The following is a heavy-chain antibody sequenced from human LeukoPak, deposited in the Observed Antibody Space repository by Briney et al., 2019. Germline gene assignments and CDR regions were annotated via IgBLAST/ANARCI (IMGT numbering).Heavy chain of an antibody. CDR3: ARCTYYYDSSGYKYYFDY. CDR2: IYCSGST. D-gene: IGHD3-22*01. V-gene: IGHV4-59*01. J-gene: IGHJ4*02. Sequence: SETLSLTCTVSGGSISSYYWSWIRQPPGKGLEWIGYIYCSGSTNYNPSLESRVTISVDTSKNQFSLKLSSVTAADTAVYYCARCTYYYDSSGYKYYFDYWGQGTLVTVSS. CDR1: GGSISSYY.